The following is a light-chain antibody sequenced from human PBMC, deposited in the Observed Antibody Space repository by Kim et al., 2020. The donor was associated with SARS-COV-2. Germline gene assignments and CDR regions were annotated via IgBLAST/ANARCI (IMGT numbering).Light chain of an antibody. J-gene: IGLJ1*01. Sequence: TTPACPGTSNDVGYYTSVSGYQQHPGKAPKLIMYDVSERASGVSNRFSGSQSGNTASLTISGLRAEDEADYYCNSHTTSSTYVFGSGTKVTVL. CDR2: DVS. CDR1: SNDVGYYTS. V-gene: IGLV2-14*04. CDR3: NSHTTSSTYV.